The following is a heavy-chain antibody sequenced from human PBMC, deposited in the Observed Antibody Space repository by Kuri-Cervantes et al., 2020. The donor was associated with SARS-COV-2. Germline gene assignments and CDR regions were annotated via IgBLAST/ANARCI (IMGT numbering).Heavy chain of an antibody. J-gene: IGHJ6*02. CDR3: ARDPTAGRLRYFDWFSSGPSNYYGMDV. V-gene: IGHV3-21*01. CDR2: ISSSSSYI. Sequence: GESLKISCAASGFTFSSYSMNWVRQAPGKGPEWVSSISSSSSYIYYADSVKGRFTISRDNAKNSLYLQMNSLRAEDTAVYYCARDPTAGRLRYFDWFSSGPSNYYGMDVWGQGTTVTVSS. D-gene: IGHD3-9*01. CDR1: GFTFSSYS.